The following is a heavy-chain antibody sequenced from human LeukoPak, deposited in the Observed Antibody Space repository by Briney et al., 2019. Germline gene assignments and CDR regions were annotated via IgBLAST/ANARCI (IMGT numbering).Heavy chain of an antibody. V-gene: IGHV3-74*01. Sequence: GGSLRLSCAASGFTFNTYWMHWVRQAPGKGLVWVSHINPDGSQTNYADSVTGRFTISRDNAKNTLYLQMNSLRAEDTAVYYCARDWSGSSYFDYWGQGTLVTVSS. CDR2: INPDGSQT. D-gene: IGHD1-26*01. J-gene: IGHJ4*02. CDR1: GFTFNTYW. CDR3: ARDWSGSSYFDY.